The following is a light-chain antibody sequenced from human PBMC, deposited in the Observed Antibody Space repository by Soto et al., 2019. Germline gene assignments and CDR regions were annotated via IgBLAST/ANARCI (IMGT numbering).Light chain of an antibody. CDR1: QAISIY. CDR2: AAS. J-gene: IGKJ1*01. V-gene: IGKV1-27*01. Sequence: DIQMTQSPSSLSASVGDTVTITCRASQAISIYLAWYQQKSGKPPNLLIYAASTLHFGVPSRFSGSGSGTDFSLTISNLQPEDVATYYCQKYNSAPRTFGQGTKVEIK. CDR3: QKYNSAPRT.